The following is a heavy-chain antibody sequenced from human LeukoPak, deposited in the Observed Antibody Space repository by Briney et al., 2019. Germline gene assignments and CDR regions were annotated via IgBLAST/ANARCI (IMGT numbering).Heavy chain of an antibody. CDR1: GFTFSSYS. V-gene: IGHV3-21*01. J-gene: IGHJ3*02. CDR2: ISSSSSYI. CDR3: ARDGILEWLFYAFDI. Sequence: PGGSLRLSCAASGFTFSSYSMNWVRQAPGKGLEWVSSISSSSSYIYYADSVKGRFTISRDNVKNSLYLQMNSLRAEDTAVYYCARDGILEWLFYAFDIWGQGTMVTVSS. D-gene: IGHD3-3*01.